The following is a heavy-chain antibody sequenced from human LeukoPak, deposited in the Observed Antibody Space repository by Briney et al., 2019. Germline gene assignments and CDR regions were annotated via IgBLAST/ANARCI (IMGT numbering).Heavy chain of an antibody. D-gene: IGHD3-10*01. CDR3: AKDRRHSMVRGVNLGNWFDS. CDR1: GFAFSSYA. V-gene: IGHV3-23*01. CDR2: IGANGGSL. Sequence: GGSLRLSCAASGFAFSSYAITWVRQAPGKGLEWVSTIGANGGSLFYADSVKGRFTISRDNSKDTLYLQMSSLRAEDTAVYYCAKDRRHSMVRGVNLGNWFDSWGQGTLVTVSS. J-gene: IGHJ5*01.